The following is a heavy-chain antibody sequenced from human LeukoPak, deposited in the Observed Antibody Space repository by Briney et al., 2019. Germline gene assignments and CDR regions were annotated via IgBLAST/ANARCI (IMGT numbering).Heavy chain of an antibody. CDR2: INLNSGGT. V-gene: IGHV1-2*02. CDR3: ARDSAAAGGLSFDY. Sequence: ASVKVSCKASGYSFIGCYMHWVRQAPGQGLEWMGWINLNSGGTKYAQKFQGRVTMTRDTSISTVYMELSRLRSDDTAVYYCARDSAAAGGLSFDYWGQGTLASVSS. J-gene: IGHJ4*02. D-gene: IGHD6-13*01. CDR1: GYSFIGCY.